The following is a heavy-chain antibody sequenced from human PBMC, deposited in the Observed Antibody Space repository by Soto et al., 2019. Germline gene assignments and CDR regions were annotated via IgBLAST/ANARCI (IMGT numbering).Heavy chain of an antibody. D-gene: IGHD3-22*01. CDR3: ARLMELYSSYAFDI. J-gene: IGHJ3*02. CDR2: IYPHDSDT. CDR1: GYSFTTNW. V-gene: IGHV5-51*01. Sequence: PGDSLKISCEDFGYSFTTNWIAWVRQVPGKGLECMGIIYPHDSDTRYNPSFQGQVTISADKSINTAYLQWSSLKASDTAMYYCARLMELYSSYAFDIWGQGTKVRVS.